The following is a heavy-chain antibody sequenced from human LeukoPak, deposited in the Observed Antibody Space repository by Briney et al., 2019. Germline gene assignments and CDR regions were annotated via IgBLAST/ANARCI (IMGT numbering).Heavy chain of an antibody. CDR1: GFTFSSYA. D-gene: IGHD2-2*01. Sequence: GGSLRLSCAAAGFTFSSYAMNWVRQAPGKGLEWVSVISGSGGSTYCADSVKGRFTISRDNSKNTLYLQMNSLRAEDTAVYYCAKTGYCSSASCGGFDYWGQGTLVTVSS. CDR3: AKTGYCSSASCGGFDY. V-gene: IGHV3-23*01. CDR2: ISGSGGST. J-gene: IGHJ4*02.